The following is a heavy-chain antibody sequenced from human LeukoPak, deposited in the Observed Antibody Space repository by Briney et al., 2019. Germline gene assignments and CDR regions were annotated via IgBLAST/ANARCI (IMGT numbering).Heavy chain of an antibody. CDR1: GFTFSSYE. J-gene: IGHJ4*02. CDR2: ISSSGSTI. CDR3: AKSFYGDRDY. V-gene: IGHV3-48*03. D-gene: IGHD4-17*01. Sequence: QPGGSLRLSCAASGFTFSSYEMNWVRQAPGKGLEWVSYISSSGSTIYYADSVKGRFTISRDNAKNSLYLQMNSLRAEDTAIYYCAKSFYGDRDYWGQGTLVTVSS.